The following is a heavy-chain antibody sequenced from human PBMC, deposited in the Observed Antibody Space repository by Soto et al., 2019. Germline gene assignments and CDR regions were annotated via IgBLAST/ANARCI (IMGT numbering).Heavy chain of an antibody. CDR3: ARDSVLWFGEFAINWFDP. D-gene: IGHD3-10*01. Sequence: GASVKVSCKASGYTFTSYYMHWVRQAPGQGLEWMGIISPSGGSTSYAQKFQGRVTMTRDTSTSTVYMELSSLRSEDTAVYYCARDSVLWFGEFAINWFDPWGQGTLVTVSS. V-gene: IGHV1-46*01. J-gene: IGHJ5*02. CDR2: ISPSGGST. CDR1: GYTFTSYY.